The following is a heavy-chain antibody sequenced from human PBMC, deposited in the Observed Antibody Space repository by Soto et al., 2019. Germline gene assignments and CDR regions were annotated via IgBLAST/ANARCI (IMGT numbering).Heavy chain of an antibody. D-gene: IGHD3-9*01. Sequence: TLSLTWTISGDSISGGDYYWSWIRQPPGKGLEWIGEINHSGSTNYNPSLKSRVTISVDTSKDQFSLKLSSVTAADTAVYYCARRYFDXLLSGRSWXDPWGQG. V-gene: IGHV4-30-2*01. CDR3: ARRYFDXLLSGRSWXDP. J-gene: IGHJ5*02. CDR2: INHSGST. CDR1: GDSISGGDYY.